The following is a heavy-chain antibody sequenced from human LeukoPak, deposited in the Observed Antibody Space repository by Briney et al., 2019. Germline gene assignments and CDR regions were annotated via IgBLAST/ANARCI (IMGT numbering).Heavy chain of an antibody. J-gene: IGHJ3*02. V-gene: IGHV3-74*01. Sequence: GGSLRLSCAASGFTFSSYWMHWVRQAPGKGLVWVSRISSDGGTTNYADSVKGRFTISRDDSESILYLQMNGLRAEDTAVYFCAKAFREFGTSSSYSSFDTWGQGTMVTVSS. D-gene: IGHD5-18*01. CDR2: ISSDGGTT. CDR3: AKAFREFGTSSSYSSFDT. CDR1: GFTFSSYW.